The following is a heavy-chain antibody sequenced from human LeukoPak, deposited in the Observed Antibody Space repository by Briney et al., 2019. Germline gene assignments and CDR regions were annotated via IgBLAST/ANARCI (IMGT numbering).Heavy chain of an antibody. CDR3: AREVERGVFDY. Sequence: QTGGSLRLSCEASAFTFSTYGMNWVRQAPGKGLEWVSYISGSGSSIYYADSVRGRFTISRDNTKKSLYLQMNSLRAEDTAVYYCAREVERGVFDYWGQGTLVTVSS. CDR2: ISGSGSSI. CDR1: AFTFSTYG. V-gene: IGHV3-48*04. D-gene: IGHD3-10*01. J-gene: IGHJ4*02.